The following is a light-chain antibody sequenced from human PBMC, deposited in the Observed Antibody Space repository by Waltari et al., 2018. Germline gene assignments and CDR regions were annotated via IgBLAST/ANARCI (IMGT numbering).Light chain of an antibody. CDR1: DSDVGAYDF. CDR3: SSYTTSSAPGV. CDR2: EVS. V-gene: IGLV2-14*01. Sequence: QSALTQPASVSGSPGQSITISCSGTDSDVGAYDFVSWYQQHPGKAPHLIIYEVSNRPTEISNRFSASKSGNTASLTISGLQAEDEADYYCSSYTTSSAPGVVGTGTRVTVL. J-gene: IGLJ1*01.